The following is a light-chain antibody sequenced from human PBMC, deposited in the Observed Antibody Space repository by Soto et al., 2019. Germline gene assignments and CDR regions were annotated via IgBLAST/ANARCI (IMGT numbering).Light chain of an antibody. CDR3: QSYDSSLSGPGV. V-gene: IGLV1-40*01. CDR2: GNS. J-gene: IGLJ3*02. Sequence: QSVLTQPPSGSGAPGQRVTISCTGSSSNIGAGYDVHWYQQLPGTAPKLLIYGNSNRPSGVPDRFSGYKSGTSASLAITGLQAEDEADYYCQSYDSSLSGPGVFGGGTKLTVL. CDR1: SSNIGAGYD.